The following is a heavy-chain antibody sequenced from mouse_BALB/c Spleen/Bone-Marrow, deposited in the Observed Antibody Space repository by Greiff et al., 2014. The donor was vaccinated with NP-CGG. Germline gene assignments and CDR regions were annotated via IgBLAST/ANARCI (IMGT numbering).Heavy chain of an antibody. CDR2: IWSGGGT. Sequence: VKVVESGPGLVKPSQSLSITCTVSGFSLTTYGLHWVRQSPGKGLEWLGVIWSGGGTDYNAASISRLIITKDNSKSQVFFKMNSLQTNDTAMYYCARKGYTGYFDVWGAGTTVTVSS. D-gene: IGHD2-2*01. CDR3: ARKGYTGYFDV. CDR1: GFSLTTYG. V-gene: IGHV2-2*02. J-gene: IGHJ1*01.